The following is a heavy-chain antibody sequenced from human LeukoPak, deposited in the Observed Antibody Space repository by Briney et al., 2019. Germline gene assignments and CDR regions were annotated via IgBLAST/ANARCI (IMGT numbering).Heavy chain of an antibody. CDR1: GGSISSGGYY. Sequence: PSETLSLTCTVSGGSISSGGYYWSWIRQHPGKGLEWIGYTYYSGSTYYNPSLKSRVTISVDTSKNQFSLKLSSVTAADTAVYYCARDEYYYGSGSYGAFDIWGQGTMVTVSS. CDR2: TYYSGST. D-gene: IGHD3-10*01. V-gene: IGHV4-31*03. J-gene: IGHJ3*02. CDR3: ARDEYYYGSGSYGAFDI.